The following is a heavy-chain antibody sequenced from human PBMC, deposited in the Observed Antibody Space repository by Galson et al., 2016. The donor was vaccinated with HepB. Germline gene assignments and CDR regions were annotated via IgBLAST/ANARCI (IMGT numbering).Heavy chain of an antibody. J-gene: IGHJ4*02. CDR3: TNDVGLVMFGL. CDR2: ISRDRDNK. V-gene: IGHV3-23*01. Sequence: SLRLSCAVSGCSFSGYALSWVRQGPGKRLEWVSTISRDRDNKHYLDSVKGRFTVSRDNSKNTLDLQMNSLRAEDTAVYYCTNDVGLVMFGLWGRGTLVTVSS. D-gene: IGHD2/OR15-2a*01. CDR1: GCSFSGYA.